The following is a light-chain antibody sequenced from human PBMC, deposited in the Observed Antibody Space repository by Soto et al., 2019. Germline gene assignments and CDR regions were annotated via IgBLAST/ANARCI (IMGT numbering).Light chain of an antibody. J-gene: IGKJ5*01. Sequence: EIVLTQSPGTLSLSPGDTATLSCRASQIVGSRYLAWYQQKPGQAPRLLIYGASNRATGIPDRFSGSGSGTDFTLTISRLEPEDFAVYYCQQYSSSPPITFGQGTRLEIK. CDR3: QQYSSSPPIT. V-gene: IGKV3-20*01. CDR1: QIVGSRY. CDR2: GAS.